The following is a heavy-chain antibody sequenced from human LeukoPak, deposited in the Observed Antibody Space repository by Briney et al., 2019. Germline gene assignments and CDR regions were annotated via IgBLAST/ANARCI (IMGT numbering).Heavy chain of an antibody. V-gene: IGHV4-31*11. CDR2: FYYSESA. Sequence: SQTLSLTCAVSGGSISSGGYYWSWIRQPPGKGLEWIGYFYYSESAYYNPSLKSQLTISADTSKNRFSLKLSSVTAADTAVYYCARDRTMVGGHDYWGQGTLVTVSS. CDR1: GGSISSGGYY. CDR3: ARDRTMVGGHDY. J-gene: IGHJ4*02. D-gene: IGHD3-10*01.